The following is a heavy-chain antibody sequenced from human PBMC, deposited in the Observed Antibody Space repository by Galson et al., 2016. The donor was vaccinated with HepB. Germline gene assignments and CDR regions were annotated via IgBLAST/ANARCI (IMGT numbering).Heavy chain of an antibody. J-gene: IGHJ6*02. CDR2: IRYSNAV. D-gene: IGHD6-13*01. CDR1: GFAFSRYE. CDR3: VRGMSNSWYAYKRSYYYSMEL. V-gene: IGHV3-48*03. Sequence: SLRLSCAASGFAFSRYEFNWVRQAPGKGLEWVSHIRYSNAVSYAASVKGRFTISRDNDGDSLFLEMRGLRVEDTAVYYCVRGMSNSWYAYKRSYYYSMELWGRGTSIIVSS.